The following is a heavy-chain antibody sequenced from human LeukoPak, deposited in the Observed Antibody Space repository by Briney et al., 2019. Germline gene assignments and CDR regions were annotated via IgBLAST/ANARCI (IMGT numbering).Heavy chain of an antibody. D-gene: IGHD4-23*01. Sequence: FETLSLTCTVSGDSFNNYYWTWIRQPAGKGLEWIGRINTSGSTNCKASLKSRVTMSVDTSKNQFSLKLTSVTAADTAVYYCAREITTSGGNSRALDYWGEGTLPSVSS. CDR3: AREITTSGGNSRALDY. CDR2: INTSGST. CDR1: GDSFNNYY. J-gene: IGHJ4*02. V-gene: IGHV4-4*07.